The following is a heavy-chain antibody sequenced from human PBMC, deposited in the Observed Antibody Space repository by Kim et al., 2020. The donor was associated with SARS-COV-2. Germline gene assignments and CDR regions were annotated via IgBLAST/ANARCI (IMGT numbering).Heavy chain of an antibody. D-gene: IGHD6-13*01. Sequence: GRFTISRDNSKNTLYLQMNSLRAEDTAVYYCAKEGIFGGIAAAGTGWFDPWGQGTLVTVSS. CDR3: AKEGIFGGIAAAGTGWFDP. J-gene: IGHJ5*02. V-gene: IGHV3-23*01.